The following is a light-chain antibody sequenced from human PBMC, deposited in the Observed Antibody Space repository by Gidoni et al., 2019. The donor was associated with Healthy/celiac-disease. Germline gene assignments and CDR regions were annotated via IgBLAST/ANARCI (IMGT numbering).Light chain of an antibody. CDR2: WAS. CDR1: QSVLYSSNNKNY. CDR3: QQYYSTPYT. J-gene: IGKJ2*01. Sequence: IVMTQSPDSLAVSLGERATSNCKSSQSVLYSSNNKNYLAWYQQKPGQPPKLLIYWASTRDSGVPDRFSGSGSGTDFTLTISSLQAEDVAVYYCQQYYSTPYTFGQGTKLEIK. V-gene: IGKV4-1*01.